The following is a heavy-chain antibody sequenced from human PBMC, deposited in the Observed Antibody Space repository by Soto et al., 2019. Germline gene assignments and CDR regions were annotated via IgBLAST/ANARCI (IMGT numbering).Heavy chain of an antibody. CDR1: GFTFSAYD. CDR3: ARAYSGRLPRRADYYFAMDV. CDR2: IGAADDP. J-gene: IGHJ6*02. V-gene: IGHV3-13*05. D-gene: IGHD2-15*01. Sequence: GSLRLSCAAXGFTFSAYDMHWVRQTTGKGLEWVSAIGAADDPYYLGSVKGRFTISRENAKNSLYLQMNSLRAEDTAVYYCARAYSGRLPRRADYYFAMDVWGQGTTVTVSS.